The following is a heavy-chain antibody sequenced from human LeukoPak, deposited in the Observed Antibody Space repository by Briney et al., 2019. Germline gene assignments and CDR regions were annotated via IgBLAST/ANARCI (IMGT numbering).Heavy chain of an antibody. CDR2: IYYSGTT. Sequence: SETLSLTCTVSGGSFSSGRYYWGWIRQPPGKGLEGIGSIYYSGTTYYNPSLKSRVTISVDTSENQFSLKLSSVTAADTAVYYCARHREAYTNSWFHYWGQGTLVTVSS. D-gene: IGHD2-2*02. CDR1: GGSFSSGRYY. V-gene: IGHV4-39*01. CDR3: ARHREAYTNSWFHY. J-gene: IGHJ5*01.